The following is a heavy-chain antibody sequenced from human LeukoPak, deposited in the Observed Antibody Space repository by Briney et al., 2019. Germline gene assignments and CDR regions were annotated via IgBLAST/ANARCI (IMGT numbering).Heavy chain of an antibody. D-gene: IGHD3-10*01. CDR2: IWYDGTNK. CDR1: GFTFSFYG. CDR3: ARRGLEYYGMDV. J-gene: IGHJ6*02. Sequence: GSLRLSCAASGFTFSFYGMHWVRQAPGQALEWVATIWYDGTNKYYADSVKGRSTISRDNFKNTLSLQMNSLRADDTAVYYCARRGLEYYGMDVWGQGTTVTASS. V-gene: IGHV3-33*01.